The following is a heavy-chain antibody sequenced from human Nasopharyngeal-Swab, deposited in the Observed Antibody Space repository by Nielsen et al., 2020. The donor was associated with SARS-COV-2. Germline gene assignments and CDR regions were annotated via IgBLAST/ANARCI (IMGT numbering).Heavy chain of an antibody. CDR3: ARVLTRNLVVALVLDAFDI. D-gene: IGHD2-15*01. CDR1: GGSISSSGYY. Sequence: SETLSLTCTVSGGSISSSGYYWSWIRQHPGKGLEWIGYIYYSGSTYYNPSLKSRVTISVDTSKNQFSLKLSSVTAADTAVYYCARVLTRNLVVALVLDAFDIWGQGTMVTVSS. V-gene: IGHV4-31*03. CDR2: IYYSGST. J-gene: IGHJ3*02.